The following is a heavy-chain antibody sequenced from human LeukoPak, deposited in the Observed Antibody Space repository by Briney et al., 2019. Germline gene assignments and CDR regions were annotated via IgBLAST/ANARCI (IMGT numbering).Heavy chain of an antibody. CDR1: GFTFSSYS. Sequence: GGSLRLSCAASGFTFSSYSMNWVRQAPGKGLEWVSSISSSSSYIYYADSVMGRFTISRDNAKNSLYLQMNSLRAEDTAVYYCARDLYYYDSSGPPAVWGKGTTVTVSS. J-gene: IGHJ6*04. V-gene: IGHV3-21*04. CDR2: ISSSSSYI. D-gene: IGHD3-22*01. CDR3: ARDLYYYDSSGPPAV.